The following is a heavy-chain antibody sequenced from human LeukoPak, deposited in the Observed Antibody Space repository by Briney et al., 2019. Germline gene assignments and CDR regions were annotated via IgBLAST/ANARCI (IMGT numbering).Heavy chain of an antibody. D-gene: IGHD4-11*01. J-gene: IGHJ4*02. CDR3: ARHVLGATVTTFDY. CDR2: IYHSGST. CDR1: GDSISSHY. V-gene: IGHV4-38-2*02. Sequence: PSETLSLTCTVSGDSISSHYWSWIRQPPGKGLEWTGSIYHSGSTYYNPSLKSRVTISVDTSKNQFSLKLSSVTAADTAVYYCARHVLGATVTTFDYWGQGTLVTVSS.